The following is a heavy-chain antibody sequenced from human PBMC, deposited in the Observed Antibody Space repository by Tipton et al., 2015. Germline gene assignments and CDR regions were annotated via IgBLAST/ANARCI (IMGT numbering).Heavy chain of an antibody. CDR3: ARGGNNWLDP. D-gene: IGHD2-15*01. V-gene: IGHV4-61*01. J-gene: IGHJ5*02. Sequence: TLSLTCTVSGGSVRSGSYYWSWIRQPPGKGLEWIGHIYYSGNTNYNPSLKSRVTISVDTSKNQFSLKLGSVTAADTAVYYCARGGNNWLDPWGQGTPVTVSS. CDR1: GGSVRSGSYY. CDR2: IYYSGNT.